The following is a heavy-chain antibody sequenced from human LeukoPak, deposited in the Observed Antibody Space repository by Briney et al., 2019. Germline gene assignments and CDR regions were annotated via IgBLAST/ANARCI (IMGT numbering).Heavy chain of an antibody. V-gene: IGHV1-2*02. CDR1: GYTFTGYY. CDR3: ARVGKWELRYYFDY. J-gene: IGHJ4*02. Sequence: GASVKVSCKASGYTFTGYYMHWVRQAPGQGLEWMGWINPNSGGTNYAQKFQGRVTTTRDTSISTAYMELSRLRSDDTAVYYCARVGKWELRYYFDYWGQGTLVTVSS. CDR2: INPNSGGT. D-gene: IGHD1-26*01.